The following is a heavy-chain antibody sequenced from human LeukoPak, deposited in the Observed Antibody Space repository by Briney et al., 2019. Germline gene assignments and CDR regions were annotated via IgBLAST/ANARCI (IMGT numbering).Heavy chain of an antibody. CDR2: INPNSGGT. CDR3: ARDEDYYDSSVRVFDI. CDR1: GYTFTGYY. Sequence: ASVKVSCKASGYTFTGYYMHWVRQAPGQGLEWMGWINPNSGGTNYAQKFQGRVTMTRDTSISTAYMELSRLRSDDTAVYYCARDEDYYDSSVRVFDIWGQGTMVTVSS. D-gene: IGHD3-22*01. J-gene: IGHJ3*02. V-gene: IGHV1-2*02.